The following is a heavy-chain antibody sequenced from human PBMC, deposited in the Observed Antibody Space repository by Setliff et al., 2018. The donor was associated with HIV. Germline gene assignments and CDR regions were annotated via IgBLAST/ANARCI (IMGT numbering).Heavy chain of an antibody. D-gene: IGHD5-18*01. CDR1: GFTFGDYA. Sequence: PGGSLRLSCAASGFTFGDYALSWVRQAPGKGLEWLGFIRTLPYGGTTEYAASVKGRFIISRDDSKSIAYLQLNSLKTEDTAVYYCTTSWITDGYTFGPRKYYFDYWGQGTLVTVSS. CDR2: IRTLPYGGTT. J-gene: IGHJ4*02. CDR3: TTSWITDGYTFGPRKYYFDY. V-gene: IGHV3-49*04.